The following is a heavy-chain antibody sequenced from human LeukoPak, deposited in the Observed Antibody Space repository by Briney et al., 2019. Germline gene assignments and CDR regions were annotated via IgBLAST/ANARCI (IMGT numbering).Heavy chain of an antibody. CDR2: ISGSGGST. J-gene: IGHJ6*02. V-gene: IGHV3-23*01. Sequence: GGSLRLSCAASGFTFSSYAMSWVRQAPGKGLEWVSAISGSGGSTYYADSVKRRFTISRDNSKNTLYLQMNSLRAEDSAVYYCARSGYCSSTSCLYYYGMDVWGQGTTVTVSS. CDR1: GFTFSSYA. CDR3: ARSGYCSSTSCLYYYGMDV. D-gene: IGHD2-2*01.